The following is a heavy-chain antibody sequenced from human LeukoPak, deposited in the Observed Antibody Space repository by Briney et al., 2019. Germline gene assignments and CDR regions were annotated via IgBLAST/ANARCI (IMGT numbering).Heavy chain of an antibody. D-gene: IGHD3-22*01. V-gene: IGHV3-11*01. CDR3: ARGRYFYDGRGTLFDY. J-gene: IGHJ4*02. CDR2: ISSSGSTI. CDR1: GFTFIDSY. Sequence: PGGSLRLSCAASGFTFIDSYMTWVRQAPGQGLEWVSYISSSGSTIYYTDSVKGRFTISRDNAKNSLYLQMNSLRAEDTAVYYCARGRYFYDGRGTLFDYWGREPWSPSPQ.